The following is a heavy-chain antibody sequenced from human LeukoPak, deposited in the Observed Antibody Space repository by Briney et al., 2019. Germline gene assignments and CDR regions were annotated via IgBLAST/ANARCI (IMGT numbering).Heavy chain of an antibody. CDR2: ISGSGGST. J-gene: IGHJ6*02. V-gene: IGHV3-23*01. D-gene: IGHD6-19*01. Sequence: GGSLRLSCAASGFTFSSYAMSWVRQAPGMGLEWVSGISGSGGSTYYADSVKGRFTISRDNSKNTLYLQMNSLRAEDTAVYYCAELSSAYYYYGMDVWGQGTTVTVSS. CDR3: AELSSAYYYYGMDV. CDR1: GFTFSSYA.